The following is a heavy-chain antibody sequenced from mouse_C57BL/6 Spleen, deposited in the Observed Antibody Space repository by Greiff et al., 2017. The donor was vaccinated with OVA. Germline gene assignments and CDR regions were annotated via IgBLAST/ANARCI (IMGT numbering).Heavy chain of an antibody. CDR2: ISYDGSN. V-gene: IGHV3-6*01. D-gene: IGHD3-2*02. CDR1: GYSITRGYY. CDR3: AREETAQAHFDY. J-gene: IGHJ2*01. Sequence: VQLKESGPGLVKPSQSLSLTCSVTGYSITRGYYWNWIRQFPGNKLEWMGYISYDGSNNYNPSLKNRISITRDTSKNQFFLKLNSVTTEDTATYYCAREETAQAHFDYWGQGTTLTVSS.